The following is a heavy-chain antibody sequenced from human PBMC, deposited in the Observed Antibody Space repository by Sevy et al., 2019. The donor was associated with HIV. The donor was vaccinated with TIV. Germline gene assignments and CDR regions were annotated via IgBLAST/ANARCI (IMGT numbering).Heavy chain of an antibody. CDR2: IWYDGTNK. J-gene: IGHJ4*02. V-gene: IGHV3-33*01. CDR3: ASGAYYYASRSQNFDY. Sequence: GGSLRLSCAASEFTFSSYGMHWVRQAPGKGLEWVALIWYDGTNKYYADSVKGRFTISRDNSKNTLYLQMNSLRADDTAVYYCASGAYYYASRSQNFDYWGPGTLVTVSS. CDR1: EFTFSSYG. D-gene: IGHD3-10*01.